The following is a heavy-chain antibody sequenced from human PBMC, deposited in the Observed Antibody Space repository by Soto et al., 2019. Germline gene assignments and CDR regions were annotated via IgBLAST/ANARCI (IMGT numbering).Heavy chain of an antibody. D-gene: IGHD2-15*01. V-gene: IGHV1-8*01. J-gene: IGHJ3*02. CDR2: MNPNSGNT. CDR3: ARGRGGPDRGAFDI. CDR1: GYTFTSYD. Sequence: GASVKVSCKASGYTFTSYDINWVRQATGQGLEWMGWMNPNSGNTGYAQKFQGRVTITRNISISTAYLELSSLRSEDTAVYYCARGRGGPDRGAFDIWGQGTMVTVSS.